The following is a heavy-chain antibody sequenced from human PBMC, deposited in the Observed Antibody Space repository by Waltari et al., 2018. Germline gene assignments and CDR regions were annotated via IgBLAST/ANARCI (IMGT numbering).Heavy chain of an antibody. Sequence: GSTYYNPSLKSRVTISVDTSKNQFSLKLSSVTAADTAVYYRAIQQLVRFDYWGQGTLVTVSS. J-gene: IGHJ4*02. D-gene: IGHD6-13*01. CDR3: AIQQLVRFDY. V-gene: IGHV4-39*01. CDR2: GST.